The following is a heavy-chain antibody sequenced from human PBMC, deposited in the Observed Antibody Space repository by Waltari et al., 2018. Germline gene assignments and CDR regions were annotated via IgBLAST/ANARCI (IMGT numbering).Heavy chain of an antibody. Sequence: EVQLVQSGAEVKKPGESLKISCKGSGYSFTSYWIGWVRPMPGKGLEWLGIIYPGDSDTRYSPSFQGQVTISADKSISTAYLQWSSRKASDTAMYYCARHPGYSSGWSAGDYWGQGTLVTVSS. V-gene: IGHV5-51*01. CDR1: GYSFTSYW. CDR2: IYPGDSDT. D-gene: IGHD6-19*01. J-gene: IGHJ4*02. CDR3: ARHPGYSSGWSAGDY.